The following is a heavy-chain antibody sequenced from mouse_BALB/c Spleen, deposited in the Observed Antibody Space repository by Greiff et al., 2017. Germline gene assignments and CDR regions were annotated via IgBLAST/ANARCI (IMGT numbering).Heavy chain of an antibody. V-gene: IGHV5-17*02. CDR1: GFTFSSFG. CDR3: ASNWDYAMDY. D-gene: IGHD4-1*02. J-gene: IGHJ4*01. Sequence: EVQGVESGGGLVQPGGSRKLSCAASGFTFSSFGMHWVRQAPEKGLEWVAYISSGSSTIYYADTVKGRFTISRDNPKNTLFLQMTSLRSEDTAMYYCASNWDYAMDYWGQGTSVTVSS. CDR2: ISSGSSTI.